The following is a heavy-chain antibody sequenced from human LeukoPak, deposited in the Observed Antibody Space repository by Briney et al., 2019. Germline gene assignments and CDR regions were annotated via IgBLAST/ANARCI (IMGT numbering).Heavy chain of an antibody. CDR1: GFTFSVYW. V-gene: IGHV3-7*04. D-gene: IGHD3-10*01. CDR3: ARGGRGNFDY. CDR2: IKQDGSEK. Sequence: GGALRLSCAASGFTFSVYWMSWVRQAPGKGQEWGANIKQDGSEKYYVDSVKGRFTISRDNAKNSLYLQMNSLRAEDTAVYYCARGGRGNFDYWGQGTLVTVSS. J-gene: IGHJ4*02.